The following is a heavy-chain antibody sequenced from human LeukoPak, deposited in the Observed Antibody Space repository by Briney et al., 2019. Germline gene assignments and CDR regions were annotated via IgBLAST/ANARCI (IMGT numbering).Heavy chain of an antibody. Sequence: ASVKVSCKASGYTFSSYGISWVRQAPGQGLEWLGWISAYNGKTNYAQKFQDRVTLTTDTSTSTAYMELSSLRSEDTAVYYCARFAVHRRITVAGQFGLDYWGQGTLVSLSS. CDR2: ISAYNGKT. J-gene: IGHJ4*02. D-gene: IGHD6-19*01. CDR3: ARFAVHRRITVAGQFGLDY. CDR1: GYTFSSYG. V-gene: IGHV1-18*01.